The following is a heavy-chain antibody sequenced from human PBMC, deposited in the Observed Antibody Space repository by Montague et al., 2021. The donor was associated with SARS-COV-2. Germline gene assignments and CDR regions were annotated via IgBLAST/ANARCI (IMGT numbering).Heavy chain of an antibody. CDR2: IFRSGAT. J-gene: IGHJ6*02. CDR1: GGSISDYY. V-gene: IGHV4-59*01. D-gene: IGHD3-10*01. CDR3: ARTSRGSRYFYGVDV. Sequence: SETLSLTCTVSGGSISDYYWSWIRQPPGMGLEWIGYIFRSGATNYNPPLKSRVIISLDTSKNQFSLRLSSVTAADTALYYCARTSRGSRYFYGVDVWGQGTTVTVSS.